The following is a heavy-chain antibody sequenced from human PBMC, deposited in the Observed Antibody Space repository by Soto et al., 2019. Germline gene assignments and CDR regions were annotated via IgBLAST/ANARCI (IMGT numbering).Heavy chain of an antibody. V-gene: IGHV1-69*02. CDR1: GGTFSSYT. Sequence: QVQLVQSGAEVKKPGSSVKVSCKASGGTFSSYTISWVRQAPGQGLEWMGRIIPILGIANYAQTFQGRVTITADKSTSKAYMELSSLRSEETAVYYCATPNRGSGSSQGLDYWGQGTLVTVSS. D-gene: IGHD1-26*01. CDR2: IIPILGIA. J-gene: IGHJ4*02. CDR3: ATPNRGSGSSQGLDY.